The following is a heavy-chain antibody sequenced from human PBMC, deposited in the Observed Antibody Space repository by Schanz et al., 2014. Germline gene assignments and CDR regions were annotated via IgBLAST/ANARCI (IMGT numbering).Heavy chain of an antibody. D-gene: IGHD4-17*01. CDR1: GGSISSGGSS. CDR2: IYHSGST. Sequence: QLQLQESGSGLVQPSQTLSLTFGVSGGSISSGGSSWNWIRLPPGKGLEWIGYIYHSGSTYYNPSLKSRVTISVDRSKNQFSLTLNSVTAADTAVYYGARSPGDFPGWFDSWGQGTLVTVSS. V-gene: IGHV4-30-2*01. J-gene: IGHJ5*01. CDR3: ARSPGDFPGWFDS.